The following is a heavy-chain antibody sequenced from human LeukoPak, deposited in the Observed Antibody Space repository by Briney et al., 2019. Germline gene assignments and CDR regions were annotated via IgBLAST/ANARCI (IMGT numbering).Heavy chain of an antibody. V-gene: IGHV3-23*01. J-gene: IGHJ4*02. CDR1: GFTFSSHW. Sequence: GGSLRLSCAASGFTFSSHWMSWVRQAPGKGLEWVSAIRESGGSTHYADSVKGRFTISRDNSKNTLYLQMNSLRAEDTAVYYCAKTKPYGTTWYGGIDWGQGALVTVSS. CDR3: AKTKPYGTTWYGGID. CDR2: IRESGGST. D-gene: IGHD6-13*01.